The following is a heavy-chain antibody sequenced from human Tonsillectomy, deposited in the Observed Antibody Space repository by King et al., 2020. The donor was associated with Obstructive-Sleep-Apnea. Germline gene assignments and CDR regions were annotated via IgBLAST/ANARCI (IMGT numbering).Heavy chain of an antibody. CDR1: GFTFSSYG. Sequence: VQLVESGGGVVQPGRSLRLSCAASGFTFSSYGMHWVRQAPGKGLEWVAVISYDGSNKYYADSVKGRFTISRDNSKNTLYLQMNSLRAEDTAVYYFAKREYYDSSGYYYAGNFDYWGQGTLVTVSS. CDR3: AKREYYDSSGYYYAGNFDY. CDR2: ISYDGSNK. J-gene: IGHJ4*02. V-gene: IGHV3-30*18. D-gene: IGHD3-22*01.